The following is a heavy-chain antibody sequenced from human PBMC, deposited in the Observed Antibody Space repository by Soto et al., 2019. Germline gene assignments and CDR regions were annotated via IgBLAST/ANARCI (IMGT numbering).Heavy chain of an antibody. D-gene: IGHD6-13*01. CDR1: GYTFTSYG. V-gene: IGHV1-18*01. CDR2: ISAYNGNT. Sequence: ASVKVSCKASGYTFTSYGISWVRQAPGQGLEWMGWISAYNGNTNYAQKPQGRVTMTTDTSTSTAYMELRSLRSDDTAVYYCARYASAAADPEYFQHWGQGTLVTVSS. CDR3: ARYASAAADPEYFQH. J-gene: IGHJ1*01.